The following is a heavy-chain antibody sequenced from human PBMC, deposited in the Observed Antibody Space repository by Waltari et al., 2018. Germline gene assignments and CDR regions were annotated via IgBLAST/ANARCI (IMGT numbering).Heavy chain of an antibody. J-gene: IGHJ4*02. CDR1: GGSFSGYY. Sequence: QVQLQQWGAGLLKPSETLSLTCAVYGGSFSGYYWSWIRQPPGKGLEWIGEINHSGSTNYNPSLKSRVTISVDTSKNQFSLKLSSVTAADTAVYYCARGPRQQLTRFDYWGQGTLVTVSS. CDR2: INHSGST. V-gene: IGHV4-34*01. CDR3: ARGPRQQLTRFDY. D-gene: IGHD6-13*01.